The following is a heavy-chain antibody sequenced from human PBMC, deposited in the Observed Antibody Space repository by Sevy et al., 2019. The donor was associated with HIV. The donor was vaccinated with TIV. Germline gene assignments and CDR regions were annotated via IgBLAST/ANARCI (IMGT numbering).Heavy chain of an antibody. CDR1: GFTFSDFW. CDR3: ARGGYDFWSGYYNGPNY. J-gene: IGHJ4*02. D-gene: IGHD3-3*01. Sequence: GGSLRLSCAASGFTFSDFWMTWARQAPGKGLEWVANINQDGSEKFFLDSVKGRFIISRDNAKNLLSLQMNSLRVEDTGVYFCARGGYDFWSGYYNGPNYWGQGTLVTVSS. CDR2: INQDGSEK. V-gene: IGHV3-7*03.